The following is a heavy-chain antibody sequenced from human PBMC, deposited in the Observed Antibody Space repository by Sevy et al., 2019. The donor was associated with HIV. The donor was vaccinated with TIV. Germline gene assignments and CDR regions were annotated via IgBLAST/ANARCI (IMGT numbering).Heavy chain of an antibody. V-gene: IGHV1-24*01. D-gene: IGHD2-21*01. CDR1: GYTLSELS. CDR3: ATKKDYFPNCGSPFDS. CDR2: FDPEDDET. Sequence: ASVKVSCKVSGYTLSELSMHWVRQAPGKGLEWMGSFDPEDDETIFAQKFQGRVTMTEDTLTDKAYMELSSLRSEDTAVYYCATKKDYFPNCGSPFDSWGQGTLVTVSS. J-gene: IGHJ4*02.